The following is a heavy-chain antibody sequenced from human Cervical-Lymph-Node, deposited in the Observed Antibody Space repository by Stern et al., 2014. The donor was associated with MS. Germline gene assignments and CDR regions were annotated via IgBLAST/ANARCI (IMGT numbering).Heavy chain of an antibody. Sequence: QVQLGQSGAEVKKPGSSVKVSCKASGGTFNTNVISWVRQAPGQGLEWMGGIIPIFGTALYAQKFQGRATITANESTRAVSLELSSLRSEDTAVYYCARAAYSTSSYNYWGQGTLVIVSS. CDR3: ARAAYSTSSYNY. CDR1: GGTFNTNV. V-gene: IGHV1-69*01. D-gene: IGHD6-6*01. J-gene: IGHJ4*02. CDR2: IIPIFGTA.